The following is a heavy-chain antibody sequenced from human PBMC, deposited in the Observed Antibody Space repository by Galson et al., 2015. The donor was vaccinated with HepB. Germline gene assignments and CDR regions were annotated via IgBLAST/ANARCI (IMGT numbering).Heavy chain of an antibody. D-gene: IGHD3-22*01. V-gene: IGHV7-4-1*02. Sequence: SVKVSCKASGYTFTSYAINWVRQAPGQGLEWMGWINTNTGNPTYAQGFTGRFVFSLDTSVSTAYLQISSLKAEDTAVYYCARDTDYYGRIGDYYNPPLGYWGQGILVTVSS. CDR2: INTNTGNP. J-gene: IGHJ4*02. CDR3: ARDTDYYGRIGDYYNPPLGY. CDR1: GYTFTSYA.